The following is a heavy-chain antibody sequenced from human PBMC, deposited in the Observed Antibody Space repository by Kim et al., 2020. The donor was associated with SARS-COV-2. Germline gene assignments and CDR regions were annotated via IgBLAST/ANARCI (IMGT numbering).Heavy chain of an antibody. CDR1: GFTFSSYG. Sequence: GGSLRLSCAASGFTFSSYGMHWVRQAPGKGLEWVAVISYDGSNKYYADSVKGRFTISRDNSKNTLYLQMNSLRAEDTAVYYCAKDYDIRSFYYYYGMDVWGQGTTVTVSS. CDR3: AKDYDIRSFYYYYGMDV. CDR2: ISYDGSNK. J-gene: IGHJ6*02. V-gene: IGHV3-30*18. D-gene: IGHD2-8*01.